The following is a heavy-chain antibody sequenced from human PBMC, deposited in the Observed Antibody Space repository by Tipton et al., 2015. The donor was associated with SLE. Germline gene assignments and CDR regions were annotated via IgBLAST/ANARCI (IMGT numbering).Heavy chain of an antibody. J-gene: IGHJ5*02. V-gene: IGHV4-59*12. CDR3: ARPRRDGWRGGHWFDP. CDR2: IYYSGGT. Sequence: TLSLTCTVSGGSISSYYWSWFRQPPGKGLEWIGSIYYSGGTYYNPSLKSRVTISVDTSKNQFSLQLSSVTAADTAVYYCARPRRDGWRGGHWFDPWGQGTLVTVSS. CDR1: GGSISSYY. D-gene: IGHD3-10*01.